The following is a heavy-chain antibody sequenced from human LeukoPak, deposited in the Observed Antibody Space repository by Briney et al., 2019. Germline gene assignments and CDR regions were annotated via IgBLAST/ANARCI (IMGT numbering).Heavy chain of an antibody. V-gene: IGHV3-7*03. CDR1: GFTFSGFW. J-gene: IGHJ4*02. Sequence: GGSLRLSCAVSGFTFSGFWMSWSRQAPGKGLEWVASINSDGSEGYYADVVKGRFTISRDNAKNSLYLQINSLRAEDTAVYYCAKDLRAARRGFDYWGQGTLVTVSS. D-gene: IGHD6-6*01. CDR3: AKDLRAARRGFDY. CDR2: INSDGSEG.